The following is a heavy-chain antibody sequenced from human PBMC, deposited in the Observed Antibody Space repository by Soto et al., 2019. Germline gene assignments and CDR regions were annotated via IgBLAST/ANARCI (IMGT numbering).Heavy chain of an antibody. CDR2: TYYRSKWYN. V-gene: IGHV6-1*01. CDR3: ARACPYDSSGYYYFDY. Sequence: QSQTLSLTCAISGDSVSSNSAAWNWIRQSPSRGLEWLGRTYYRSKWYNDYAVSVKSRITINPDTSKNQFSLQLNSVTPEDTAVYYCARACPYDSSGYYYFDYWGQGTLVTVSS. D-gene: IGHD3-22*01. CDR1: GDSVSSNSAA. J-gene: IGHJ4*02.